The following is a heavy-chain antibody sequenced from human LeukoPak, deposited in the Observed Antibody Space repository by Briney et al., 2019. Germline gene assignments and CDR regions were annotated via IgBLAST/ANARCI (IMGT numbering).Heavy chain of an antibody. V-gene: IGHV4-59*01. CDR2: IYSSGST. CDR3: AREYYYGSGSYYDF. J-gene: IGHJ4*02. D-gene: IGHD3-10*01. CDR1: GGSFSGYY. Sequence: SETLSLTCAVYGGSFSGYYWNWIRQPPGKGLEWIGYIYSSGSTIFNPSLKSRVTMSVDTSKNQFSLKLSSVTAADTAVYYCAREYYYGSGSYYDFWGQGTLVTVSS.